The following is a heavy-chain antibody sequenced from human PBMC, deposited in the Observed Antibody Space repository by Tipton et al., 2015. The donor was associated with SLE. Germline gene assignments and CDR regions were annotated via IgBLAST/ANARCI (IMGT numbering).Heavy chain of an antibody. J-gene: IGHJ6*02. CDR2: INHSGSS. D-gene: IGHD3-3*01. V-gene: IGHV4-34*01. CDR3: ARLRISGVLTGSYEYGMDV. CDR1: GGSFSGYY. Sequence: TLSLTCVVHGGSFSGYYWSWLRQPPGKGLEWVGEINHSGSSNSNPPLKSRVTMSVDTSKNQFSLNLTSVTAADTAVYYCARLRISGVLTGSYEYGMDVWGQGTAVTVSS.